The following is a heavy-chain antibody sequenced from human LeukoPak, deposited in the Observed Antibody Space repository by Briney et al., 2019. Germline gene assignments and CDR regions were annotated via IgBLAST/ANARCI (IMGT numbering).Heavy chain of an antibody. V-gene: IGHV3-33*01. Sequence: GGSLRLSCAASGFTFSNCGIHWVRQAPGKGLEWVAVMWYDGTNKYYADSVKGRFTISRDNSKNTLYLQMNSLRAEDTAVYYCARTGVVVVIMGRLGYWGQGTLVTVSS. J-gene: IGHJ4*02. CDR2: MWYDGTNK. D-gene: IGHD3-22*01. CDR1: GFTFSNCG. CDR3: ARTGVVVVIMGRLGY.